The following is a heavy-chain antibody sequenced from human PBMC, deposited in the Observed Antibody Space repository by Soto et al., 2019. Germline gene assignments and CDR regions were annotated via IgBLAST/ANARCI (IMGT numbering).Heavy chain of an antibody. CDR2: INPTSGGT. V-gene: IGHV1-2*02. Sequence: QVQLVQSGAEVKKPGASVKVSCKASGYTFTGYYMHWVRQAPGQGPEWMGRINPTSGGTNYAQKCQGRVTMSRDTSISTAYMELSRLRSDDTAVYYCARSKRGKRLGGFDYWGQGTLVTVSS. CDR1: GYTFTGYY. CDR3: ARSKRGKRLGGFDY. D-gene: IGHD3-16*01. J-gene: IGHJ4*02.